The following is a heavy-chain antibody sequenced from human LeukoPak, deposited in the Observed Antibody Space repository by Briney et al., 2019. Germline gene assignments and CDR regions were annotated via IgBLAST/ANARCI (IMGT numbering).Heavy chain of an antibody. Sequence: GGSLRLSCAASGFTFRSYAIYWVRQAPGKGLEWVAVISYDGSNKYYADSVKGRFTISRDNSKNTLYLQMNSLRAEDTSVYYCAKTVAVAGTYFDYWGQGTLVTVSS. V-gene: IGHV3-30*04. J-gene: IGHJ4*02. CDR2: ISYDGSNK. CDR3: AKTVAVAGTYFDY. CDR1: GFTFRSYA. D-gene: IGHD6-19*01.